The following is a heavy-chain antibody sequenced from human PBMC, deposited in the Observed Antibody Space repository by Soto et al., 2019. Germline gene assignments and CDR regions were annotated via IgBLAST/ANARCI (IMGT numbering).Heavy chain of an antibody. Sequence: QVQLVESGGGVVQPGTSLRLSCVGSGFTFRSFVIHWVRQAPGKGLEWVALTSYDGSNAYYGDSVKGRFTISRDNSKNTVDLQMDSLGVEDTALHSCAGWGATGGLDFWGQGTLVSVSS. CDR1: GFTFRSFV. CDR2: TSYDGSNA. CDR3: AGWGATGGLDF. V-gene: IGHV3-30*03. J-gene: IGHJ4*02. D-gene: IGHD3-16*01.